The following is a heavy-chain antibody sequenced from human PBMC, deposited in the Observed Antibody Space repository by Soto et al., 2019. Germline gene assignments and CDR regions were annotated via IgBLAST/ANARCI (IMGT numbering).Heavy chain of an antibody. D-gene: IGHD6-19*01. CDR1: GGSISSDYYH. CDR3: ARDRWGRGWRGTDSFDI. CDR2: IHHSGSI. J-gene: IGHJ3*02. Sequence: SETLSLTCTVSGGSISSDYYHWTWIRQSPGKGLEWIGYIHHSGSILYNPSLKSRLTISVDTSKNQFSLQLNSVTPEDTAVYYCARDRWGRGWRGTDSFDIWGQGTMVTVSS. V-gene: IGHV4-30-4*08.